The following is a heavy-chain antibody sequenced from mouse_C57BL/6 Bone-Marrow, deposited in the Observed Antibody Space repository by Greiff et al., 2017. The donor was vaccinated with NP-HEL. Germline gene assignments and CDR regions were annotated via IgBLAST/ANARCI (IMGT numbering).Heavy chain of an antibody. CDR1: GYTFTSYW. V-gene: IGHV1-62-3*01. D-gene: IGHD2-4*01. CDR3: AREDYGPDWDVDD. J-gene: IGHJ1*03. CDR2: IDPTGGGT. Sequence: VQLQQPGAELVKPGASVKLSCKASGYTFTSYWMHWVKQRPGQGLEWIGEIDPTGGGTNYNEKFKGKATLTVDKSSSTAYMQLSSLTSEDSAVYYCAREDYGPDWDVDDWGTGTTVTVSS.